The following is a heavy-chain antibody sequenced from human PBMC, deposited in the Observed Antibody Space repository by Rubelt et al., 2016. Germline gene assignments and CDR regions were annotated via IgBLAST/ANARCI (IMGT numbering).Heavy chain of an antibody. V-gene: IGHV2-5*02. CDR3: AHVSPLAWDTAMARLPDFDY. Sequence: QITLKESGPTLVKPTQTLTLTCTFSGFSLSTSGVGVGWIRQPPGKALEWLALIYWDDDKRSSPSLKSRLTITKDTSKIQVVLTMTNMDPVDTATYYCAHVSPLAWDTAMARLPDFDYWGQGTLVTVSS. CDR1: GFSLSTSGVG. D-gene: IGHD5-18*01. J-gene: IGHJ4*02. CDR2: IYWDDDK.